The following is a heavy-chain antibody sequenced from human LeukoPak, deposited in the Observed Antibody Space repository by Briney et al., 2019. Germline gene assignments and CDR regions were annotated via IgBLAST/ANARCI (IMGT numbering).Heavy chain of an antibody. D-gene: IGHD1-1*01. CDR2: IYYSGST. Sequence: SETLSLTCTVSGGSISSSSYYWGWIRQPPGKGLEWIGSIYYSGSTYYNPSLKSRVTISVDTSKNQFSLKLSSVTAADTAVYYCARNKSPPARSPPPTQTKRYYYMDVWGKGTTVTVSS. V-gene: IGHV4-39*01. CDR3: ARNKSPPARSPPPTQTKRYYYMDV. CDR1: GGSISSSSYY. J-gene: IGHJ6*03.